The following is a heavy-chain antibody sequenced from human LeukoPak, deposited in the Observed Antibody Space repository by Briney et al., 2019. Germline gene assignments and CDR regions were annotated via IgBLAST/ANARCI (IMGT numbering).Heavy chain of an antibody. Sequence: ASVKVSCKASGYTFTVYYMHWVRQAPGQGLEWMGRINPNRGGTNYAQKVQGRVPMTRDTSISTAYIELSRLSSDDTVEYYCARDRYDFWSGYQGDFDYWGQGTLVTVSS. CDR1: GYTFTVYY. CDR2: INPNRGGT. D-gene: IGHD3-3*01. V-gene: IGHV1-2*05. J-gene: IGHJ4*02. CDR3: ARDRYDFWSGYQGDFDY.